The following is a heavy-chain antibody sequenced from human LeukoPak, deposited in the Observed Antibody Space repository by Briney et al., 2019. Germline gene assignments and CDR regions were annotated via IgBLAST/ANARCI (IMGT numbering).Heavy chain of an antibody. J-gene: IGHJ4*02. V-gene: IGHV3-33*07. CDR1: GFTFSRSA. Sequence: GGSLRLSCAASGFTFSRSAMDWVRLAPGKGLKRVPLMWSDGHNKYYAASMKGRFIVSRDSSKNPLFLQMSSRRAEDTAVYYSAWGFSCRLKYFDYWGQGTLVTVSS. CDR2: MWSDGHNK. CDR3: AWGFSCRLKYFDY. D-gene: IGHD3-16*01.